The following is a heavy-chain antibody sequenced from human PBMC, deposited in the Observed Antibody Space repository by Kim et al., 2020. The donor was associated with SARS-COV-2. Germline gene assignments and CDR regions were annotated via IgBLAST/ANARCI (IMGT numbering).Heavy chain of an antibody. CDR3: ARVLTGTMYYFDY. CDR1: GFTFSSYA. J-gene: IGHJ4*02. D-gene: IGHD1-7*01. CDR2: ISSNGGST. Sequence: GSLRLSCAASGFTFSSYAMHWVRQAPGKGLEYVSAISSNGGSTYYANSVKGRFTISRDNSKNTLYLQMGSLRAEDMAVYYCARVLTGTMYYFDYWGQGT. V-gene: IGHV3-64*01.